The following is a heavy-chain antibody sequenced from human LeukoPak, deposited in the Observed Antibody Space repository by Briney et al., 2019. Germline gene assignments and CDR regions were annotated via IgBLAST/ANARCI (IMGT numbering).Heavy chain of an antibody. Sequence: TSETLSLTCTVSGGSISSSSYYWGWIRQPPGKGLEWIGSIYYSGSTYYNPSLKSRVTISVDTSKNQFSLKLSSVSAEDTALYYCARERLGGSYYRPVDYWGQGTLVTVSS. D-gene: IGHD1-26*01. CDR3: ARERLGGSYYRPVDY. CDR1: GGSISSSSYY. CDR2: IYYSGST. V-gene: IGHV4-39*07. J-gene: IGHJ4*02.